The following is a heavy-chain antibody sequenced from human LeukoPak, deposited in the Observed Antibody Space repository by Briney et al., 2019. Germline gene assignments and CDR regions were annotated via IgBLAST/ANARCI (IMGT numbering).Heavy chain of an antibody. CDR2: ISSSGGIT. Sequence: GGSLRLSCAASGFTFSNYAMSWVRQAPGKGLEWVSAISSSGGITYYADSVKGRFTISRDNSKNTLYLQMNSLRAEDTAVYYCAKAHLGEWGPFDYWGQGTLVTVSS. CDR1: GFTFSNYA. V-gene: IGHV3-23*01. J-gene: IGHJ4*02. CDR3: AKAHLGEWGPFDY. D-gene: IGHD1-26*01.